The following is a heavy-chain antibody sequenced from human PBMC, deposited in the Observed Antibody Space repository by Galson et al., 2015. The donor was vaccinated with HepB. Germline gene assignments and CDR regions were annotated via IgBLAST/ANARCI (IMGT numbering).Heavy chain of an antibody. CDR3: ARVGGPYSGYEFDH. CDR2: INTDGTST. J-gene: IGHJ4*02. V-gene: IGHV3-74*01. CDR1: GFTFSSYW. D-gene: IGHD5-12*01. Sequence: SLRLSCAASGFTFSSYWMHWVRHAPGKGLVWVSRINTDGTSTRYADSVKGRFTISRDNAKNTLYLHMNSLGAEDTAVYYCARVGGPYSGYEFDHWGQGTLVTVSS.